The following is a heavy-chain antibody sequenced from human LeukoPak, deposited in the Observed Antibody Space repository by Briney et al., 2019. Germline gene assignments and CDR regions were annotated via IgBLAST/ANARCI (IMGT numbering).Heavy chain of an antibody. Sequence: SETLSLTCTVSGGSISSYYWSWIRQPPGKGLEWIGYIYYSGSTNYDPSLKSRVTISRDTFKNQFSLTLSSVTAADTAMYFCARVGIVATLFSFDYWGQGTLVTVSS. J-gene: IGHJ4*02. CDR3: ARVGIVATLFSFDY. CDR1: GGSISSYY. V-gene: IGHV4-59*01. CDR2: IYYSGST. D-gene: IGHD5-12*01.